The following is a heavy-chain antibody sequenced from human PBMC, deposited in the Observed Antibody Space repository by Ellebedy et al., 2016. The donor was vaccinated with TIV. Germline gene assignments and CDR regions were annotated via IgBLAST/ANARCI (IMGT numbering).Heavy chain of an antibody. V-gene: IGHV3-30-3*01. Sequence: PGGSLRLSCAASGFIFGNSAMHWVRQAPGKGLEWVAIILYDGTNENYADSVRGRFTISRDNSRNTLYLQMNSLRAEDTAVYYCARDPAAHYYDYTGYYFEYWGQGALVTVSS. J-gene: IGHJ4*02. D-gene: IGHD3-22*01. CDR1: GFIFGNSA. CDR3: ARDPAAHYYDYTGYYFEY. CDR2: ILYDGTNE.